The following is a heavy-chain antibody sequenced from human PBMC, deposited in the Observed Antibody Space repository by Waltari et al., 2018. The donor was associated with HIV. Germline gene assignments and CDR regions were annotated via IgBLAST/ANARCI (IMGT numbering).Heavy chain of an antibody. CDR2: INPNSGGT. CDR1: GYTFTDDY. D-gene: IGHD6-13*01. CDR3: ARARQQVEYYFGY. J-gene: IGHJ4*02. Sequence: QVQLVQSGAEVKKPGASAKVSCKASGYTFTDDYIHWVRQAPGQGLEWMGRINPNSGGTIYAQKFQGRVTMTRDTSINTAYMELSRLRYDDTAVYYCARARQQVEYYFGYWGQGTLVTVSS. V-gene: IGHV1-2*06.